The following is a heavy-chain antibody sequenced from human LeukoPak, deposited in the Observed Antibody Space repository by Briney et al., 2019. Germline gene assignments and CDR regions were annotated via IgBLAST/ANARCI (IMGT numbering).Heavy chain of an antibody. CDR3: ARGHYDFAP. CDR1: GGSFSGYY. D-gene: IGHD3-16*01. Sequence: KSSETLSLTCAVYGGSFSGYYWSWIRQPPGKGLEWIGEINHSGSTNYNPSLKSRVTISVDTSKNQFFLRLSSVTAADTAVYYCARGHYDFAPWGQGILVTVSS. J-gene: IGHJ5*02. V-gene: IGHV4-34*01. CDR2: INHSGST.